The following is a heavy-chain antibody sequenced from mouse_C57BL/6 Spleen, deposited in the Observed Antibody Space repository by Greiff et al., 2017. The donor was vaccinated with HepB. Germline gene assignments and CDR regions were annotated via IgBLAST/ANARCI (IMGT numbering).Heavy chain of an antibody. V-gene: IGHV5-16*01. CDR3: AREGVGEDFDV. D-gene: IGHD1-1*02. CDR1: GFTFSDYY. CDR2: INYDGSST. Sequence: EVMLVESEGGLVQPGSSMKLSCTASGFTFSDYYMAWVRQVPEKGLEWVANINYDGSSTYYLDSLKSRFIISRDNAKNILYLQMSSLKSEDTATYYCAREGVGEDFDVWGTGTTVTVSS. J-gene: IGHJ1*03.